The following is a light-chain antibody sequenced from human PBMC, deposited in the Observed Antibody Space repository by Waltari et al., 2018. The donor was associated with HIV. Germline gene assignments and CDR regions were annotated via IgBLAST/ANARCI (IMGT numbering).Light chain of an antibody. CDR3: SAWDDDVNGL. V-gene: IGLV1-44*01. Sequence: TQPPSVSGTPGQRVTISCSGRRSNIGVNSVNWYQQLPGTAPRLLIYNTNQRPSGVPDRFSGSKSGTSAYLAISGLQAADEADYYCSAWDDDVNGLFGGGTKLTVL. CDR2: NTN. CDR1: RSNIGVNS. J-gene: IGLJ2*01.